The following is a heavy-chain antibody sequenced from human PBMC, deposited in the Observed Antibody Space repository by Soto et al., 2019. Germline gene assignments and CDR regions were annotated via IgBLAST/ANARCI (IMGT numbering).Heavy chain of an antibody. Sequence: GGSLRLSCEASGFTFSYHGMHWVRQAPGKGLEWVANIWYDGSKKNYAESVKGRFTISRDNSKNTLSLQMNSLRVEDTAVYYCAREARTSGLDSWGQGTLVTVSS. CDR2: IWYDGSKK. J-gene: IGHJ4*02. CDR1: GFTFSYHG. D-gene: IGHD3-10*01. V-gene: IGHV3-33*01. CDR3: AREARTSGLDS.